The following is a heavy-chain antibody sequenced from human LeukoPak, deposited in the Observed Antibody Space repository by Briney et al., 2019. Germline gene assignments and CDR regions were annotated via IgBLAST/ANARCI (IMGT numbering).Heavy chain of an antibody. CDR3: VRDWDHFDFDS. CDR2: IKGDGSHT. V-gene: IGHV3-74*01. J-gene: IGHJ5*01. CDR1: GFTFSNYW. Sequence: PGGSLRLSCAASGFTFSNYWMHWVRQAPGKGLVWVSRIKGDGSHTIYADSVKGRFTISRDNAKNTLYLQMKSLRDEDTAVYYCVRDWDHFDFDSWGQGTVVTVSS. D-gene: IGHD1-14*01.